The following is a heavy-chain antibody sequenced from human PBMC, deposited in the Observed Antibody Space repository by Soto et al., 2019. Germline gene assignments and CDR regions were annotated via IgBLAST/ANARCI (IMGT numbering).Heavy chain of an antibody. D-gene: IGHD5-12*01. J-gene: IGHJ4*02. CDR2: IFSSGST. CDR1: GGSINTFY. Sequence: GTLSLTCTVSGGSINTFYWSWVRQPSGKGLEWIGRIFSSGSTSFNPSLESRVAMSVDTSKNHFSLNLSSVTAADMAVYYCAREGSYSAYNFAHGIQLWSFDFWGQGALVTVSS. CDR3: AREGSYSAYNFAHGIQLWSFDF. V-gene: IGHV4-4*07.